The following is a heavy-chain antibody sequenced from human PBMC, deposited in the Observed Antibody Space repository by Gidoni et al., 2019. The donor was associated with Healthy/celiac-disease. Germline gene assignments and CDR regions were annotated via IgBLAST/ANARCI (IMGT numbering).Heavy chain of an antibody. CDR1: GASISSYY. D-gene: IGHD2-15*01. Sequence: QVQLQESGPGLVKPSETLSLTCTVSGASISSYYWSWIRQPPGKGLEWIGYIYCSGSTNYNPSLKSRVTISVDTSKNQFSLKLSSVTAADTAVYYCARGSPYCSGGSCYSGYYYGMDVWGQGTTVTVSS. CDR3: ARGSPYCSGGSCYSGYYYGMDV. V-gene: IGHV4-59*01. J-gene: IGHJ6*02. CDR2: IYCSGST.